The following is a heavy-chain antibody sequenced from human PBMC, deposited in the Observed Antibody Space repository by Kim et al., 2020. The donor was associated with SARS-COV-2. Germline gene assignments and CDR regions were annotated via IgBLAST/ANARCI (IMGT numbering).Heavy chain of an antibody. V-gene: IGHV4-34*01. CDR3: ARGRITMIVGEAGFDY. CDR1: GGSFSGYY. Sequence: SETLSLTCAVYGGSFSGYYWSWIRQPPGKGLEWIGEINHSGSTNYNPSLKSRVTISVDTSNNQFSLQLSSVTAADTAVYYCARGRITMIVGEAGFDYWGQGTLVTVSS. D-gene: IGHD3-22*01. CDR2: INHSGST. J-gene: IGHJ4*02.